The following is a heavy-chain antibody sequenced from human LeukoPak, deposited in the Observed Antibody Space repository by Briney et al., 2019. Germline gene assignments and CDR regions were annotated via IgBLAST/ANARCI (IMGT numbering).Heavy chain of an antibody. CDR3: ARYCGGDCYGMDV. D-gene: IGHD2-21*01. Sequence: GGSLRLPCAASGFSFSSYWLSWVRQAPGKGLEWVANIKQDGSEKHYVDSVKGRFTISRDNAKNSLYLQMHSLRPGDTAVYYCARYCGGDCYGMDVWGQGTTVTVSS. CDR1: GFSFSSYW. CDR2: IKQDGSEK. J-gene: IGHJ6*02. V-gene: IGHV3-7*01.